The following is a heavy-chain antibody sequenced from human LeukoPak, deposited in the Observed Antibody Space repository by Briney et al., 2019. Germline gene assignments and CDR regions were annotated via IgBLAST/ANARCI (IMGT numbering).Heavy chain of an antibody. J-gene: IGHJ4*02. CDR2: INPSGGST. D-gene: IGHD3-10*01. CDR1: RCTFTGYY. Sequence: GASVKVSCKASRCTFTGYYMHWVRQAPGQGLEWMGIINPSGGSTSYAQKFQGRVTMTRNTSISTAYMELSSLRSEDTAVYYCARGRGMSGYFDYWGQGTLVTVSS. CDR3: ARGRGMSGYFDY. V-gene: IGHV1-46*01.